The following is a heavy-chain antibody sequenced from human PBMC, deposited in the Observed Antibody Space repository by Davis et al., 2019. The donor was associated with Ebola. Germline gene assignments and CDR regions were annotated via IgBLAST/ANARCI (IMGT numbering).Heavy chain of an antibody. Sequence: MPSETLSLTCTVSGGSISSYYWSWIRQPPGKGLEWIGYIYYSGSTNYNPSLKSRVTISVDTSKNQFSLKLSSVTAADTAVYYCALKWELLGWFDPWGQGTLVTVSS. CDR2: IYYSGST. D-gene: IGHD1-26*01. CDR3: ALKWELLGWFDP. V-gene: IGHV4-59*01. J-gene: IGHJ5*02. CDR1: GGSISSYY.